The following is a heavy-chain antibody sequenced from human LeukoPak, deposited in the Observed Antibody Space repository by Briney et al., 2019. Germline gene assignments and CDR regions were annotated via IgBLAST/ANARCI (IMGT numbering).Heavy chain of an antibody. D-gene: IGHD1-26*01. CDR2: ISSSSSYI. CDR3: ARSIVGAIDDAFDI. CDR1: GFTFSSYS. J-gene: IGHJ3*02. Sequence: GGSLRLSCAASGFTFSSYSMNWVRQAPGKGLEWVSSISSSSSYIYYADSVKGRFTISRDNAKNSLYLQMNSLRAEDTAVYYCARSIVGAIDDAFDIWGQGTMVTVSS. V-gene: IGHV3-21*01.